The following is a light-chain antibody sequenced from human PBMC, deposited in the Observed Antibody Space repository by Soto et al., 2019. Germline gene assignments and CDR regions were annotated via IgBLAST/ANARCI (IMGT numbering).Light chain of an antibody. CDR3: CSYAGSYTLL. CDR2: DNN. V-gene: IGLV1-51*01. Sequence: QSVLTQPPSVSAAPGQKVTISCSGSSSNIGNNYVSWYQQLPGTAPKLLIYDNNKRPSGIPDRFSGSKSGNTASLTISGLQAEDEADYYCCSYAGSYTLLFGGRTKLTVL. J-gene: IGLJ2*01. CDR1: SSNIGNNY.